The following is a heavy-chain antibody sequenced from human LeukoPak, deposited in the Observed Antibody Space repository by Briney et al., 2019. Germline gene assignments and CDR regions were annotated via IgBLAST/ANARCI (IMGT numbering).Heavy chain of an antibody. CDR1: GYTFTGYY. Sequence: ASVKVSCKASGYTFTGYYMHWVRQAPGQGLEWMGWINPNSGGTNYARKFQGRVTMTRDTSISTAYMELSRLRSDDTAVCYCARELDTAMGYYYYGMDVWGQGTTVTVSS. V-gene: IGHV1-2*02. J-gene: IGHJ6*02. D-gene: IGHD5-18*01. CDR2: INPNSGGT. CDR3: ARELDTAMGYYYYGMDV.